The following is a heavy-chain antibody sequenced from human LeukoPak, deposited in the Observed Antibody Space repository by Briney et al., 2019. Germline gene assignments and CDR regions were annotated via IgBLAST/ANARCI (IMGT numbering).Heavy chain of an antibody. CDR1: GYIFTSYN. V-gene: IGHV1-46*04. CDR3: ARAPTYDFWSDIQGYYFDY. Sequence: ASVKVSCKASGYIFTSYNMHWVRQAPGQGLEWMGIISPSGGGTTYAQRLQGRVTMTRDTSTSTVYMELSSLRSEDTAIYYCARAPTYDFWSDIQGYYFDYWGQGTLVAVSS. J-gene: IGHJ4*02. D-gene: IGHD3-3*01. CDR2: ISPSGGGT.